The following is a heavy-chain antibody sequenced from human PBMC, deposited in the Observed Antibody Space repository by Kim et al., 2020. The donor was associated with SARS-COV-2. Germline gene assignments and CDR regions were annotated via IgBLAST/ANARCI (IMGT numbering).Heavy chain of an antibody. CDR1: GFTFSSYC. Sequence: GGSLRLSCAASGFTFSSYCMTWVRQAPGQGLEWVANIKQGGGAKYYVDSVKGRFTISRDNAKNSLYLQMSSLRAEDTAVYYCATQGPSFDYWGQGTLVTVSS. J-gene: IGHJ4*02. CDR3: ATQGPSFDY. CDR2: IKQGGGAK. V-gene: IGHV3-7*03.